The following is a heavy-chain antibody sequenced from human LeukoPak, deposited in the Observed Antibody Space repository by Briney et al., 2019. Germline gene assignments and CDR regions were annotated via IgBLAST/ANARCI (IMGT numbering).Heavy chain of an antibody. Sequence: GGSLRLSCAASGFTFSRYEMNWVRQAPGKGLEWISYISSSGNTIYYADSVKGRFTISRDNAKNSLYLQMNSLRAEDTAVYYCARDQEWELLDYWGQGSLVTVSS. D-gene: IGHD1-26*01. CDR1: GFTFSRYE. CDR2: ISSSGNTI. J-gene: IGHJ4*02. CDR3: ARDQEWELLDY. V-gene: IGHV3-48*03.